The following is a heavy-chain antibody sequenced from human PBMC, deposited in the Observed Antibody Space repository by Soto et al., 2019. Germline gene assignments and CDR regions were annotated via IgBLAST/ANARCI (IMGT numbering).Heavy chain of an antibody. D-gene: IGHD3-16*01. CDR2: ISGDGTNK. V-gene: IGHV3-30*14. Sequence: QVQLVDSGGGVVQPGRSLRLSCAASGFNFTSHAMHWVRQAPGKGLEWVAVISGDGTNKYYAESVKGRFTISRDNFKNALSLQMNSLRVGDTAVYLCARGAIMTTPASWGQATLVTVSS. CDR3: ARGAIMTTPAS. CDR1: GFNFTSHA. J-gene: IGHJ5*02.